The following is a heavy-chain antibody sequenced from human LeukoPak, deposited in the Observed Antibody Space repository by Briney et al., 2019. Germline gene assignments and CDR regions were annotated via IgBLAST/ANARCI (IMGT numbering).Heavy chain of an antibody. J-gene: IGHJ4*02. CDR3: ARDFWPDVVPAALADY. Sequence: GGSLRLSCAASGLTFSSYSMNWVRQAPGKGLEWVSSISSSRSYIYYADSVKGRFTISRDNAKNTLYLQMNSLRAEDTAVYSCARDFWPDVVPAALADYWGQGTLVTVSS. V-gene: IGHV3-21*01. D-gene: IGHD2-2*01. CDR1: GLTFSSYS. CDR2: ISSSRSYI.